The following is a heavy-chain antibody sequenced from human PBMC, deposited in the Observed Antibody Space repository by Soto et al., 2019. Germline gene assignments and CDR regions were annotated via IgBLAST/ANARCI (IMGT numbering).Heavy chain of an antibody. J-gene: IGHJ6*01. CDR1: GFTFSTYH. V-gene: IGHV3-48*03. CDR3: ERDGSTVTTNYHYAMDV. CDR2: IHSGGSRI. D-gene: IGHD4-17*01. Sequence: EVQLVESGGGLVQPGGSLILSCAASGFTFSTYHMNWVRQAPGKGLEWVSYIHSGGSRIYYADSVKGRFTISRDNAKNSLYLQMNSLRAEDTAVYYCERDGSTVTTNYHYAMDVWGQGTTVTVAS.